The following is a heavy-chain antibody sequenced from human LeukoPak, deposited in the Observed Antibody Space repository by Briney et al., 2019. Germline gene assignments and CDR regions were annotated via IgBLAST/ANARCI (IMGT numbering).Heavy chain of an antibody. CDR1: GGSISSSSYY. CDR3: ARLVPYGAVY. V-gene: IGHV4-39*01. J-gene: IGHJ4*02. D-gene: IGHD4-17*01. Sequence: SETLSLTCTVSGGSISSSSYYWGWIRQPPGKGLEWIGSIYYSGSTYYNPSLKSRVTISVDTSKYQFPLKLSSVTAADTAVYYCARLVPYGAVYWGQGTLVTVSS. CDR2: IYYSGST.